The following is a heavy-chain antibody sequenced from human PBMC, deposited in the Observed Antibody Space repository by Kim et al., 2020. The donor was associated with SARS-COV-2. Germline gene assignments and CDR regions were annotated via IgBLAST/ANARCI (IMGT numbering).Heavy chain of an antibody. CDR1: GGSISSGSYY. CDR2: IYTSGST. D-gene: IGHD3-3*01. CDR3: ARSETWTQGESDV. Sequence: SETLSLTCTVSGGSISSGSYYWSWIRQPAGKGLEWIGRIYTSGSTNYNPSLKSRVTISVDTSKNQFSLKLSSVTAADTAVYYCARSETWTQGESDVWGQGTTVTVSS. V-gene: IGHV4-61*02. J-gene: IGHJ6*02.